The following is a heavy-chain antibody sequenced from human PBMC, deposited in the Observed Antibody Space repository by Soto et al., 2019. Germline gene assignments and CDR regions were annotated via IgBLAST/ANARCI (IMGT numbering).Heavy chain of an antibody. CDR3: AHRQVAAAGVEWFDP. CDR1: GFSLTTSGVG. D-gene: IGHD6-13*01. V-gene: IGHV2-5*02. Sequence: GPTLVNATQTLTLTCTFCGFSLTTSGVGVGWIRQPPGKALEWLALIYWDDDKRYSPSLKSRLTITKDTSKNQVVLTMTNMDPVDTATYYCAHRQVAAAGVEWFDPWGQGTLVTVSS. CDR2: IYWDDDK. J-gene: IGHJ5*02.